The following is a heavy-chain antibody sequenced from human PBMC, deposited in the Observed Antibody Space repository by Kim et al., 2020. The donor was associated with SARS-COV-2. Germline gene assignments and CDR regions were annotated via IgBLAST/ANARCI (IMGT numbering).Heavy chain of an antibody. CDR3: ARVLVIAATGTEDY. J-gene: IGHJ4*02. Sequence: ASVKVSCKTSGYMLTSYGISWVRQAPGQGLEWMGWISAYNGYGKYRQNFRDRVTMTTDTSTSTAYLELRSLRVDDTAVYYCARVLVIAATGTEDYWGQGTLVTVSS. CDR2: ISAYNGYG. D-gene: IGHD2-15*01. V-gene: IGHV1-18*01. CDR1: GYMLTSYG.